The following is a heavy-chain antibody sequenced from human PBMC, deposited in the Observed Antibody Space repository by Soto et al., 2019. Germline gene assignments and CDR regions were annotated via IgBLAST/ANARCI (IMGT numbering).Heavy chain of an antibody. Sequence: EVQLLESGGGLVRPGGSLRLSCAASGFTFYNYAMNWVRQAPGKGLEWVSTISGGGDGAYYADSVKGRVTISRDNSRKTVYLQTSSLRAEDTAVYYCAKKGLGSLATYCTTGDCHYAFDVWGQGTLVTVSS. CDR2: ISGGGDGA. V-gene: IGHV3-23*01. CDR1: GFTFYNYA. J-gene: IGHJ3*01. D-gene: IGHD2-8*01. CDR3: AKKGLGSLATYCTTGDCHYAFDV.